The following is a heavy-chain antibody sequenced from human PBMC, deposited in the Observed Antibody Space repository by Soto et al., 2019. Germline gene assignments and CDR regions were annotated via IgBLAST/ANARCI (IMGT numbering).Heavy chain of an antibody. V-gene: IGHV3-23*01. Sequence: GGSLRLSCAASGCTFSSYAMSWGRQAPGKGLEWVSAFSGSGGSTYYADSLKDRFTISRDNSKNTLYLQMTSLRAEDNAGYYCAQRVVSRGLFDYWGQGTLVTVSS. CDR3: AQRVVSRGLFDY. D-gene: IGHD2-15*01. J-gene: IGHJ4*02. CDR1: GCTFSSYA. CDR2: FSGSGGST.